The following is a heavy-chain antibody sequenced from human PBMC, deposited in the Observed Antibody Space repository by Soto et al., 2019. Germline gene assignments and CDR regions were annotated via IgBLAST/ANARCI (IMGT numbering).Heavy chain of an antibody. CDR1: GYTFTTFW. J-gene: IGHJ5*02. Sequence: HGESLKISCPGFGYTFTTFWISWVRQMPGRGLEWMGRIDPRDSYTTYSPSFQGHVTISVDKSIRTAYLQWGSLKASDTAMYYCARLYCTSSTCDSWFDPWGQGTLVTVSS. CDR3: ARLYCTSSTCDSWFDP. V-gene: IGHV5-10-1*01. CDR2: IDPRDSYT. D-gene: IGHD2-2*01.